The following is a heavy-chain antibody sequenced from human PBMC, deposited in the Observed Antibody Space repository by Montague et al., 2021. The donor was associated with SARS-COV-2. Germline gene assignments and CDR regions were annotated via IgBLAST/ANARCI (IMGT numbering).Heavy chain of an antibody. CDR3: ARGSSRLTMSRQRRTRGVYLDL. Sequence: SETLSLTCTVYGGSFTGYVWSWIRQSPGKGLECIGQINHTGSTTSNPSLESRLTMSVDTSKNQFSLKLASVTAADTAVYYCARGSSRLTMSRQRRTRGVYLDLWVQGTLIAVSS. D-gene: IGHD4/OR15-4a*01. J-gene: IGHJ4*02. V-gene: IGHV4-34*01. CDR1: GGSFTGYV. CDR2: INHTGST.